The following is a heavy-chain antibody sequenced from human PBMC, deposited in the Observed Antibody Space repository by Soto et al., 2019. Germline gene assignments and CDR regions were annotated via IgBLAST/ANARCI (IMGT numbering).Heavy chain of an antibody. J-gene: IGHJ4*02. CDR3: ARCDDGDGLFFDY. D-gene: IGHD4-17*01. V-gene: IGHV4-61*01. CDR2: IYYSGST. CDR1: GGSVSSGSYY. Sequence: SETLSLTCTVSGGSVSSGSYYWSWIRQPPGKGLEWIGYIYYSGSTNYNPSLKSRVTISVDTSKNQFSLKLSSVTAADTAVYYCARCDDGDGLFFDYWGQGTLVTVSS.